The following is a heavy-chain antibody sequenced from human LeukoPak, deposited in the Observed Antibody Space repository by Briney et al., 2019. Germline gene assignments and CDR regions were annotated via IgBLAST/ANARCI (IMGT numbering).Heavy chain of an antibody. CDR3: ARRGYSGYAKNLDY. D-gene: IGHD5-12*01. Sequence: KISCKGSGYSFTSYWIGWVRQMPGKGLEWVGIIYPGDSDTRHTTSFQGQVTISADKSTTTAYLQWSSLKASDTAMYYCARRGYSGYAKNLDYWGQGTLVTVSS. CDR2: IYPGDSDT. J-gene: IGHJ4*02. CDR1: GYSFTSYW. V-gene: IGHV5-51*01.